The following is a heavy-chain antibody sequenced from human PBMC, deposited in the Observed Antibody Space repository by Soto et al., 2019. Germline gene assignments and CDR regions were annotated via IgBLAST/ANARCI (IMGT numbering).Heavy chain of an antibody. J-gene: IGHJ6*02. CDR3: ARVDHSGNSYPTAYFYDYGMDV. CDR1: GGTSSNYA. V-gene: IGHV1-69*13. Sequence: ASVKVSCKASGGTSSNYAISWVRQAPGQGLEWMGGIIPIFGIPNYAQKFQGRVTIIADESTSTVYMELSSLRSEDTAVYYCARVDHSGNSYPTAYFYDYGMDVWGQGTTVTVSS. CDR2: IIPIFGIP. D-gene: IGHD1-26*01.